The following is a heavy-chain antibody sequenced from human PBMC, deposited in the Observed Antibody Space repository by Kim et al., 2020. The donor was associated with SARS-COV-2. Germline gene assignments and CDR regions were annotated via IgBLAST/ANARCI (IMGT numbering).Heavy chain of an antibody. J-gene: IGHJ6*03. D-gene: IGHD6-6*01. CDR3: ARGYSSSSGRGYYYYYYMDV. CDR1: GGSFSGYY. Sequence: SETLSLTCAVYGGSFSGYYWSWIRQPPGKGLEWIGEINHSGSTNYNPSLKSRVTISVDTSKNQFSLKLSSVTAADTAVYYCARGYSSSSGRGYYYYYYMDVWGKGTTVTVSS. CDR2: INHSGST. V-gene: IGHV4-34*01.